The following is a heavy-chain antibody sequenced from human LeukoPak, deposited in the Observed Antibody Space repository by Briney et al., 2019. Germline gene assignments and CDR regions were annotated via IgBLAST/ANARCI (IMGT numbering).Heavy chain of an antibody. CDR2: INPNSGGT. D-gene: IGHD6-19*01. V-gene: IGHV1-2*02. CDR3: ARVVREQWLETKYYYYGMDV. Sequence: ASVKVSCKASGYTFAGYYMHWVRQAPGQGLEWMGWINPNSGGTNYAQKFQGRVTMTRDTSISTAYMELSRLRSDDTAVYYCARVVREQWLETKYYYYGMDVWGQGTTVTVSS. J-gene: IGHJ6*02. CDR1: GYTFAGYY.